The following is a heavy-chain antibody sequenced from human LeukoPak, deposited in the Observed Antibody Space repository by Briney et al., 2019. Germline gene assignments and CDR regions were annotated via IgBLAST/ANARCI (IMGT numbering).Heavy chain of an antibody. J-gene: IGHJ6*03. Sequence: SETLSLTCAVYGGSFSGYYWSWIRQPPGKGLEWIGEINHSGSTNYNPSLKSRVTISVDTSKNQFSLKLSSVTAADTAVYYCARESGYYDSSGYSRYYYYMDVCGKGTTVTVSS. V-gene: IGHV4-34*01. CDR2: INHSGST. CDR3: ARESGYYDSSGYSRYYYYMDV. CDR1: GGSFSGYY. D-gene: IGHD3-22*01.